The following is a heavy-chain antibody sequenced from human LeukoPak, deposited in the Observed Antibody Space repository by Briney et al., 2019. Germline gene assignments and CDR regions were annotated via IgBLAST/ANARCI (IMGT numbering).Heavy chain of an antibody. CDR1: GGSISSGGYY. V-gene: IGHV4-39*07. CDR2: INHSGST. J-gene: IGHJ4*02. D-gene: IGHD2-15*01. CDR3: ARALSPTPVESPFDY. Sequence: KPSETLSLTCTVSGGSISSGGYYWSWIRQPPGKGLEWIGEINHSGSTNYNPSLKSRVTISVDTSKNQFSLKLSSVTAADTAVYYCARALSPTPVESPFDYWGQGTLVTVSS.